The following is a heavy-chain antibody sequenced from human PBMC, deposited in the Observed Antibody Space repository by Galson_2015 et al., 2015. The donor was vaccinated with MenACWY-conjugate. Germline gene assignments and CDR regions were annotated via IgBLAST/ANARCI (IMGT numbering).Heavy chain of an antibody. CDR1: GFTVTAYY. Sequence: SLRLSCAASGFTVTAYYITWIRQAPGKGLEWLAYIGSTTDYTLYADSVKGRFTISRDKAKKSVSLQMNSLKDEDTAVYYCARPVRVRLNVSPYYFDNWGQGTLVTVSS. CDR3: ARPVRVRLNVSPYYFDN. V-gene: IGHV3-11*06. J-gene: IGHJ4*02. D-gene: IGHD3-16*01. CDR2: IGSTTDYT.